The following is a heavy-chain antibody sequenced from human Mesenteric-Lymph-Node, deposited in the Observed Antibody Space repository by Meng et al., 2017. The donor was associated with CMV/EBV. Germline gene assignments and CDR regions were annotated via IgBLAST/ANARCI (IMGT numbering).Heavy chain of an antibody. CDR2: IIAGGVTT. D-gene: IGHD6-25*01. J-gene: IGHJ6*02. CDR3: AKYESYSSALGYYYYYGMDV. V-gene: IGHV3-23*01. Sequence: GESLKISCAASGFTFSGNAMNWVRQAPGKGLEWVSTIIAGGVTTYYADSVKGRFTISRDNSKNTLYLQMSSLRAEDTAVYYCAKYESYSSALGYYYYYGMDVWGQGTTVTVSS. CDR1: GFTFSGNA.